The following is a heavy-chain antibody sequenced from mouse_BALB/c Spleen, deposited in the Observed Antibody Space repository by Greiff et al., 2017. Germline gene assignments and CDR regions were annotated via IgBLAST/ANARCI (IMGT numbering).Heavy chain of an antibody. V-gene: IGHV1-54*01. Sequence: QVQLQQSGAELVRPGTSLKVSCKASGYAFTNYLIEWVKQRPGQGLEWIGVINPGSGGTNYNEKFKGKATLTADKSSSTAYMQLSSLTSDDSAVYFCARGTTEGAMDYWGQGTSVTVSS. CDR3: ARGTTEGAMDY. CDR1: GYAFTNYL. J-gene: IGHJ4*01. CDR2: INPGSGGT. D-gene: IGHD1-1*01.